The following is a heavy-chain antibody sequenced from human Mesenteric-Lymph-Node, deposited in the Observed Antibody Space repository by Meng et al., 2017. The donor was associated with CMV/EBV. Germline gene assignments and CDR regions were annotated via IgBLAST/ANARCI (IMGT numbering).Heavy chain of an antibody. V-gene: IGHV4-34*01. Sequence: VQLKQWGAGLLKPSETLPLTCAVYGGSFSGYYWSWIRQPPGKGLEWIGEINHSGSTNYNPSLKSRVTISVDTSKNQFSLKLSSVTAADTAVYYCARHQRWLKSEGGFNYWGQGTLVTVSS. CDR1: GGSFSGYY. J-gene: IGHJ4*02. D-gene: IGHD4-23*01. CDR3: ARHQRWLKSEGGFNY. CDR2: INHSGST.